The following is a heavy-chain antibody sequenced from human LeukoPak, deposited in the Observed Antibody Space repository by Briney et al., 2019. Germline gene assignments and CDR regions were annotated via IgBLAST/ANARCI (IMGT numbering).Heavy chain of an antibody. J-gene: IGHJ4*02. V-gene: IGHV3-30*04. CDR3: ARDRGRFLEWLPTFDY. CDR1: GFTFSSYA. Sequence: GGSLRLSCAASGFTFSSYAMHWARQAPGKGLEWVAVISYDGSNKYYADSVKGRFTISRDNSKNTLYLQMNSLRAEDTAVYYCARDRGRFLEWLPTFDYWGQGTLVTVSS. D-gene: IGHD3-3*01. CDR2: ISYDGSNK.